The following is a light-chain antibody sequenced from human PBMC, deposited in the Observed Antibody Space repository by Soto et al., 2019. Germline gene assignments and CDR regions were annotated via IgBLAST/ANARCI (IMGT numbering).Light chain of an antibody. CDR1: NIGSKN. J-gene: IGLJ2*01. CDR2: RDN. Sequence: SYELTQPLSVSVALGQTARITCGGNNIGSKNVHWYQQEPGQAPVLVIHRDNNRPPGIPERFSGSNSGNTATLTISTVQAGDEADYYCQVWDSSTAVVFGGGTKLTVL. V-gene: IGLV3-9*01. CDR3: QVWDSSTAVV.